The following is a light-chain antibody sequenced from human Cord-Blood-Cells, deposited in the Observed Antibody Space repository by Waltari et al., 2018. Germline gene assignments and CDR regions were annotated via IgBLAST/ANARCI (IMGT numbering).Light chain of an antibody. Sequence: DIQMTQSPSSLSASVAAVVHITCQASQAISNYLNWYQQKPGKAPKLLIYDASNLETGVPSRFSGSGSGTDFTFTISSLQPEDIATYYCQQYDNLPLTFGGGTKVEIK. J-gene: IGKJ4*01. CDR2: DAS. CDR3: QQYDNLPLT. CDR1: QAISNY. V-gene: IGKV1-33*01.